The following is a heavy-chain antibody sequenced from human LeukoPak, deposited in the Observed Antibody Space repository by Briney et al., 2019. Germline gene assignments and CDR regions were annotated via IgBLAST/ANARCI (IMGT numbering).Heavy chain of an antibody. CDR2: IYHSGST. CDR1: GGSISSGGYY. V-gene: IGHV4-30-2*01. D-gene: IGHD4-11*01. CDR3: ARGLTDYSNYPGGGFDP. Sequence: SETLSLTCTVSGGSISSGGYYWSWIRQPPGKGLEWIGYIYHSGSTYYNPSLKSRVTISVDRSKNQFSLKLSSVTAADTAVYYCARGLTDYSNYPGGGFDPWGQGTLVTVSS. J-gene: IGHJ5*02.